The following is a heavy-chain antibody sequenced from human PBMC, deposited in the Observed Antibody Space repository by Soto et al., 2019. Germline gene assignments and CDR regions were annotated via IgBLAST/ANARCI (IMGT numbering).Heavy chain of an antibody. D-gene: IGHD3-10*01. CDR2: IYYSGST. CDR1: GGSISSSSYY. CDR3: ARLSVSYGSGYYYGMDV. Sequence: SETLSLTCTVSGGSISSSSYYWGWIRQPPGKGLEWIGSIYYSGSTYYNPSLKSRVTISVDTSKNQFSLKLSSVTAADTAVYYCARLSVSYGSGYYYGMDVWGQGTTVTVSS. V-gene: IGHV4-39*01. J-gene: IGHJ6*02.